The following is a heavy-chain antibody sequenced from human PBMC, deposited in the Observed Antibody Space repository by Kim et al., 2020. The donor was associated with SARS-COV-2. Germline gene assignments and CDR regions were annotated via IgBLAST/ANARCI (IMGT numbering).Heavy chain of an antibody. CDR1: GFTFGGSP. Sequence: GGSLRLSCAASGFTFGGSPVHWVRQASGKGLEWVGRIRSKADSYATGYAASVMGRFAISRDDSTNTAYLQMSNLKTEDSAIYYCSRQLIGTGTFDIWGQGTMVTVSS. CDR2: IRSKADSYAT. V-gene: IGHV3-73*01. J-gene: IGHJ3*02. CDR3: SRQLIGTGTFDI.